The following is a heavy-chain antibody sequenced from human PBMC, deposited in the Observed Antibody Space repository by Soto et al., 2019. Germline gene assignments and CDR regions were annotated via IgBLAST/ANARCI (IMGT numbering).Heavy chain of an antibody. CDR3: AREDINESFFDS. D-gene: IGHD2-8*01. V-gene: IGHV4-31*03. J-gene: IGHJ4*02. Sequence: QVQLPESGPGLVKPSQTLSLTCSVSGGYISSGGNYWSWIRQHPGKGLEWIGFIYYTRHTKYNAALKSRVNISGDMSQNQFSLTLTSVTAADTAVYYCAREDINESFFDSWGPGILVTVSS. CDR1: GGYISSGGNY. CDR2: IYYTRHT.